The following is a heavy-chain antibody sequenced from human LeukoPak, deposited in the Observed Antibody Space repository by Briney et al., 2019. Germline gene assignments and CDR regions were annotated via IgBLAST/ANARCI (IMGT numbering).Heavy chain of an antibody. CDR3: ANLPSYYDFWSGYRGPSLDY. V-gene: IGHV3-30*02. CDR1: GFTFSSYG. Sequence: GGSLRLSCAASGFTFSSYGMHWVRQAPGKGLEWVAFIRYDGSNKYYADSVKGRFTISRDNSKNTLYLQMNSLRAEDTAVCYCANLPSYYDFWSGYRGPSLDYWGQGTLVTVSS. CDR2: IRYDGSNK. D-gene: IGHD3-3*01. J-gene: IGHJ4*02.